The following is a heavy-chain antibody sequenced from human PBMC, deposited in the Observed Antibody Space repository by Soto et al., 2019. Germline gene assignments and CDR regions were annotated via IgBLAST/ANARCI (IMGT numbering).Heavy chain of an antibody. CDR3: ARSAVDSSSWYRDWFDP. J-gene: IGHJ5*02. V-gene: IGHV4-39*01. CDR1: GGSISSSSYY. D-gene: IGHD6-13*01. CDR2: IYYSGST. Sequence: QLQLQESGPGLVKPSETLSLTCTVSGGSISSSSYYWGWIRQPPGKGLEWIGSIYYSGSTYYNPSLKSRVPISVDTSKNQFSLKLSSVTAADTAVYYCARSAVDSSSWYRDWFDPWGQGTLVTVSS.